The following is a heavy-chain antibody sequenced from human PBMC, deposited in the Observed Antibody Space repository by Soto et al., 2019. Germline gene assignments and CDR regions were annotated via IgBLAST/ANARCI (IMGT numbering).Heavy chain of an antibody. Sequence: PGGALRLSLTTPGFTFNGDYLTPGPPAPGKGLEWVGNIRQDGSEKNYVDSVKGRFTISRDNAKNSLYLQMNSLRAEDTAVYYCAREIVEARGASYFDYWGPGTLVTVSS. CDR3: AREIVEARGASYFDY. J-gene: IGHJ4*02. V-gene: IGHV3-7*04. CDR2: IRQDGSEK. D-gene: IGHD2-15*01. CDR1: GFTFNGDY.